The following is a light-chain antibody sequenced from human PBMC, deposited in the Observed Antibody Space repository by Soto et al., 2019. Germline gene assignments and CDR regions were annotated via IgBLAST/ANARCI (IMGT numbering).Light chain of an antibody. Sequence: DIQMTQSPSSLSASVGDRVTIACRASQSISSFLSWYQQKPGKAPKLLIYAASSLQSGVPSRFSGSVSGTDFTLTISSLQPEDFATYYCQQSYSTPRTVGQGTKLEIK. V-gene: IGKV1-39*01. CDR3: QQSYSTPRT. J-gene: IGKJ2*01. CDR1: QSISSF. CDR2: AAS.